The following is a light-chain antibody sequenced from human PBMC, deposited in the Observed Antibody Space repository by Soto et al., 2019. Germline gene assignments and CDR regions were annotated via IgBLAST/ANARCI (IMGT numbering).Light chain of an antibody. V-gene: IGKV3-20*01. Sequence: VVLTQSPGTLSLSPGERATLSCRASQSVSSSYLGWYQQKPGQAPRLLIYGASSRATGIPDRFSGSGSGTDFTLTISRLEPEDFAVYYCQQYGSSPFTFGGGTKVDIK. CDR3: QQYGSSPFT. J-gene: IGKJ4*01. CDR1: QSVSSSY. CDR2: GAS.